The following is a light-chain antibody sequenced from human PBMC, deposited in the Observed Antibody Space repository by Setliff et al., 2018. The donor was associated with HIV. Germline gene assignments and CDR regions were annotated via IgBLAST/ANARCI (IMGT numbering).Light chain of an antibody. CDR1: SSDVGGYNY. CDR2: DVK. CDR3: CSYAGSGPV. V-gene: IGLV2-23*02. Sequence: QSVLTQPASVSGSPGQSITLSCTGTSSDVGGYNYVSWYQQHPDKAPKLMIYDVKNRPSGVSDRFSGSKCGNTASLTISGLQAEDEADYYCCSYAGSGPVFGAGTKVTVL. J-gene: IGLJ1*01.